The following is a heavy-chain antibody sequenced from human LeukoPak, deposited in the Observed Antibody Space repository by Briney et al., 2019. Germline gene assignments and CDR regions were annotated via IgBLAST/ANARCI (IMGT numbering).Heavy chain of an antibody. V-gene: IGHV4-39*01. D-gene: IGHD3-3*01. CDR2: IYYSGST. J-gene: IGHJ3*02. CDR1: GGSISISSYD. Sequence: SETLSLTCTVSGGSISISSYDWGWIRQPPGKGLEWIGSIYYSGSTYYNPSLKSRVTISVDTSKNQFSLKLSSVTAADTAVYYCARGVVEDAFDIRGQGTMVTVSS. CDR3: ARGVVEDAFDI.